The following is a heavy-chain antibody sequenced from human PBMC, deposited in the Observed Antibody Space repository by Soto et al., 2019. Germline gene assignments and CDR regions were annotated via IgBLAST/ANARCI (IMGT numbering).Heavy chain of an antibody. CDR1: GFTFSSYA. Sequence: GGSLRLSCAASGFTFSSYAMHWVRQAPGKGLEWVAVISYDGSNKYYADSVKGRFTISRDNSKNTLYLQMNSLRAEDTAVYYCARGIQLWLHCFDYWGQGTLVTVSS. V-gene: IGHV3-30-3*01. J-gene: IGHJ4*02. CDR3: ARGIQLWLHCFDY. CDR2: ISYDGSNK. D-gene: IGHD5-18*01.